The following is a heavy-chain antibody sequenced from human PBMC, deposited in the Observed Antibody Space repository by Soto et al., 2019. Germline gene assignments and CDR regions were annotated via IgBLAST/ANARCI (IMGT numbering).Heavy chain of an antibody. V-gene: IGHV1-69*13. D-gene: IGHD4-4*01. CDR1: GGTFSSYA. J-gene: IGHJ4*02. CDR2: IIPIFGTA. CDR3: ATHYSNYHVPFDY. Sequence: SVKVSCKASGGTFSSYAISWVRQAPGQGLEWMGGIIPIFGTANYAQKFQGRVTITADESTSTAYMELSSLRSEDTAVYYCATHYSNYHVPFDYWGQGTLVTVSS.